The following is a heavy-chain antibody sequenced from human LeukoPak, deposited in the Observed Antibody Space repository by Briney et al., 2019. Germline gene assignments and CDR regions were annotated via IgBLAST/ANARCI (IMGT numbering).Heavy chain of an antibody. V-gene: IGHV3-7*01. D-gene: IGHD5-24*01. Sequence: GGSLRLSCAASGLTFSSYEMDWVRQAPGKGLEWLANIKQDGSEKYCVDSVKGRFTISRDNAKNSLFLQMNSLRAEDTAVYYCANGPRNIFVFWGQGTLVTVSS. CDR1: GLTFSSYE. J-gene: IGHJ4*02. CDR2: IKQDGSEK. CDR3: ANGPRNIFVF.